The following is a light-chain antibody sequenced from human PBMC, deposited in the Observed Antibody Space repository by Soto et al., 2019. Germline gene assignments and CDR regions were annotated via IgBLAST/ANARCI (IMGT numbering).Light chain of an antibody. CDR2: AAY. CDR3: LQDYNYPYT. V-gene: IGKV1-6*01. J-gene: IGKJ5*01. CDR1: QGIRNN. Sequence: IQMTQSPASLSASVGDRVTITCRASQGIRNNLGWYQQKPGKAPKLLIYAAYSLQSGVPSRFSVSGSGTDFTLTISSLQPEDFATYYCLQDYNYPYTFGQGTRLENK.